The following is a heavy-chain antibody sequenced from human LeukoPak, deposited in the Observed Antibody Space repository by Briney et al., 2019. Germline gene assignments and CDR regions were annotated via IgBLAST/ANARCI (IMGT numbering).Heavy chain of an antibody. CDR1: GFTVSSNY. D-gene: IGHD2-15*01. Sequence: GGSLRLSCAASGFTVSSNYMSWVRQAPGKGLEWVSVIYSGGSTYYADSVKGRFTISRDNSKNTLYLQMNSLRAEDAAVYYCANSVVAAIPVDYWGQGTLVTASS. CDR2: IYSGGST. V-gene: IGHV3-66*01. CDR3: ANSVVAAIPVDY. J-gene: IGHJ4*02.